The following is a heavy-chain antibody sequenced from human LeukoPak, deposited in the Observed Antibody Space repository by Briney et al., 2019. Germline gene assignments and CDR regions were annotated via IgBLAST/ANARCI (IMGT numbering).Heavy chain of an antibody. CDR1: GFTFSSYA. V-gene: IGHV3-30*04. D-gene: IGHD1-14*01. CDR3: ANNRRIPYSRNLYYFDY. CDR2: ISYDGSNK. Sequence: GGSLRLSCAASGFTFSSYAMHWVRQAPGKGLEWVAVISYDGSNKYYADSVKGRFTISRDNSKNTLYLQMNSLRAEDTAVYYCANNRRIPYSRNLYYFDYWGQGTLVTVSS. J-gene: IGHJ4*02.